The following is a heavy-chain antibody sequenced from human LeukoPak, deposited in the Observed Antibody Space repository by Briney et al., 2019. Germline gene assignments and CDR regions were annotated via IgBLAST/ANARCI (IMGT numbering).Heavy chain of an antibody. CDR2: ISSSSSTI. J-gene: IGHJ5*02. CDR1: GFTFSSYS. Sequence: GGSLRLSCAASGFTFSSYSMNWVRQAPGKGLEWVSYISSSSSTIYHADSVKGRFTISRDNAKNSLYLQMNSLRAEDTAVYYCARSSGTGELIPWGQGTLVTVSS. D-gene: IGHD3-10*01. CDR3: ARSSGTGELIP. V-gene: IGHV3-48*01.